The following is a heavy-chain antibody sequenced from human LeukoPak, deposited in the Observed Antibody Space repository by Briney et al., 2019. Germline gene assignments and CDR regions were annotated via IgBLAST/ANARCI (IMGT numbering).Heavy chain of an antibody. CDR3: AKEGGYCNNGVCYKTFDY. CDR1: GFTFSTYA. J-gene: IGHJ4*02. D-gene: IGHD2-8*01. V-gene: IGHV3-23*01. CDR2: VSSSGSNT. Sequence: SGGSLRLSCAASGFTFSTYAMSWVRQAPGKGLEWVSAVSSSGSNTWYADSVKGRFTISRDSSKDTLYLQMNSLGAEDTAVYYCAKEGGYCNNGVCYKTFDYWGQGTLVTVSS.